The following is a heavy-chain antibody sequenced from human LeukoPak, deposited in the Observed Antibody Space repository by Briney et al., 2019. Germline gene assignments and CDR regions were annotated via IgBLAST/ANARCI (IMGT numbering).Heavy chain of an antibody. D-gene: IGHD2-2*01. J-gene: IGHJ4*02. CDR3: SGRSGFSSIY. CDR2: IKPDGSAE. CDR1: GFSFDTHW. V-gene: IGHV3-7*01. Sequence: PGGSLRLSCEASGFSFDTHWMNWVRQFQGGGLEWVANIKPDGSAEYYLDSVKGRFSISRDNVKNLVYLQLNSLRTEDTAVYYCSGRSGFSSIYWGQGTLVTVSS.